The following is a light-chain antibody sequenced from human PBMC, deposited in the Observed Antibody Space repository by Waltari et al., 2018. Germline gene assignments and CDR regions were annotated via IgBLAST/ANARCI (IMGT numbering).Light chain of an antibody. V-gene: IGKV3-20*01. J-gene: IGKJ1*01. Sequence: EVVLTQSPGTLSLSPGAGAPLSCRASQSIGSYLGWYQQKPGQAPRPPISGTSSRATGIPDRFIGSGSGTDFTLTISSLEPEDFAVYYCQQYASTPPTFGQGTKLE. CDR3: QQYASTPPT. CDR1: QSIGSY. CDR2: GTS.